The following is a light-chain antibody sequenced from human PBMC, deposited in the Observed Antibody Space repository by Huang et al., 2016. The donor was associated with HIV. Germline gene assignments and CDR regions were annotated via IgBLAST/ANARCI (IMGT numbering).Light chain of an antibody. CDR3: QHYNNWPPYT. J-gene: IGKJ2*01. CDR2: GAS. V-gene: IGKV3-15*01. CDR1: QSVSND. Sequence: EILMTQSPATLSVSPGDRATLSCRASQSVSNDLAWYQKKPGQAPRRLIYGASTRATGVPARFSGSGSGTEFTLTISSLQSEDFAVYYCQHYNNWPPYTFGQGTKLEIK.